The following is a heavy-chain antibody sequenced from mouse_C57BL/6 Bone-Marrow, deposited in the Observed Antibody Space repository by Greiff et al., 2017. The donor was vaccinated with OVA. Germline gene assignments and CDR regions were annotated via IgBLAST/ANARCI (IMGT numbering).Heavy chain of an antibody. CDR1: GYTFTSYG. Sequence: VQLQQSGAELARPGASVKLSCKASGYTFTSYGISWVKQRTGQGLEWIGEIYPRSGNTYYNAQFQGKATLTADKSSSTAYMELRSLTSEDSAVYFCARLPLLLRYYYAMDYWGQGTSVTVSS. J-gene: IGHJ4*01. CDR3: ARLPLLLRYYYAMDY. CDR2: IYPRSGNT. D-gene: IGHD1-1*01. V-gene: IGHV1-81*01.